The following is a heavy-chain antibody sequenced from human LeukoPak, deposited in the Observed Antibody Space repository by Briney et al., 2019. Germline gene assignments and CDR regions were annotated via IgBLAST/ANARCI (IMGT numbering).Heavy chain of an antibody. Sequence: ASSKVSCKASGYTFTSYDINWVRQATGQGLEWMGWMNPNSGNTGYAQKFQGRVTITMNTSISTAYMELSSLRSEDTAVYYCARGLRYYYDSDSADYWGQGTLVTVSS. CDR3: ARGLRYYYDSDSADY. CDR1: GYTFTSYD. D-gene: IGHD3-22*01. CDR2: MNPNSGNT. V-gene: IGHV1-8*03. J-gene: IGHJ4*02.